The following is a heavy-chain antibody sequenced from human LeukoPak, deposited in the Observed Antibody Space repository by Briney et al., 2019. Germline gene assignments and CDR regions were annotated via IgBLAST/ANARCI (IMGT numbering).Heavy chain of an antibody. V-gene: IGHV3-23*01. CDR3: AKVGGSGSCYDH. J-gene: IGHJ4*02. Sequence: GGSLRLSCAASGFTFSNYAMSWVRQAPGKGLQWVSSIRGGGDTPNYADSVRGRFTISRDNSKNTLYLQMNSLRAEDTAVYYCAKVGGSGSCYDHWGQGTLVTVSS. CDR2: IRGGGDTP. CDR1: GFTFSNYA. D-gene: IGHD3-10*01.